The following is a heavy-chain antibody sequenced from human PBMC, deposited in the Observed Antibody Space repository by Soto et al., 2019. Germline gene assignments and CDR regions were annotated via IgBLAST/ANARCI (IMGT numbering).Heavy chain of an antibody. V-gene: IGHV5-51*01. D-gene: IGHD3-3*01. J-gene: IGHJ4*02. CDR2: IYPSDSDT. CDR3: ARGGVSTRTFDY. Sequence: GESLKISCKGSGYNFAGYWIAWVRQMPGKSLELMGIIYPSDSDTRYRPSFQGQVTISADKSISSAYLQWSSLRASDTAMYYCARGGVSTRTFDYWGQGTLVTVSS. CDR1: GYNFAGYW.